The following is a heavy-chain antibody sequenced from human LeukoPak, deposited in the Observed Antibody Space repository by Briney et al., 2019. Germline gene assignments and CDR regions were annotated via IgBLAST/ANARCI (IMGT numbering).Heavy chain of an antibody. CDR3: ARADPFFDSSGYHYAFDI. CDR1: GYTFTGYY. CDR2: INPNSGGT. J-gene: IGHJ3*02. V-gene: IGHV1-2*02. D-gene: IGHD3-22*01. Sequence: GASVKVSCKASGYTFTGYYMHWVRQAPGQGLEWLGWINPNSGGTNYAQKFQGRVTMTRDTSISTAYMELSRLRSDDTAVYYCARADPFFDSSGYHYAFDIWGQGIMVTVSS.